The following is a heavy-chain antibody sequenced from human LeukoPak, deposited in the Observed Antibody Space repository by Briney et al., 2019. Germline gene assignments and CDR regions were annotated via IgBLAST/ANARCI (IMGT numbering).Heavy chain of an antibody. J-gene: IGHJ5*02. CDR2: IYTSGST. CDR1: GGSISSGSYY. V-gene: IGHV4-61*02. D-gene: IGHD6-13*01. CDR3: ARAPGHHGDRSSWGWFDP. Sequence: SQTLSLTCTVSGGSISSGSYYWSWIRQPAGKGLEWIGRIYTSGSTNYNPSLKSRVTISVDTSKNQFSLKLSSVTAADTAVYYCARAPGHHGDRSSWGWFDPWGQGTLVTVSS.